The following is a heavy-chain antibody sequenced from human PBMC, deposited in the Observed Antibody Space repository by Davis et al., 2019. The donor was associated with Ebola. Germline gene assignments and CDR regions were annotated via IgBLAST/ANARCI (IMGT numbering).Heavy chain of an antibody. D-gene: IGHD6-19*01. Sequence: ASVKVSCKASGYSFTDDGISWVRQAPGQGLEWMGWISTYNGNTNYAQKVQGRITMTTDTSTSTAYMELSSLRSEDTAVFYCARGKTVAGTRGLSWFDPWGPGTLVTVSS. CDR1: GYSFTDDG. CDR3: ARGKTVAGTRGLSWFDP. V-gene: IGHV1-18*01. J-gene: IGHJ5*02. CDR2: ISTYNGNT.